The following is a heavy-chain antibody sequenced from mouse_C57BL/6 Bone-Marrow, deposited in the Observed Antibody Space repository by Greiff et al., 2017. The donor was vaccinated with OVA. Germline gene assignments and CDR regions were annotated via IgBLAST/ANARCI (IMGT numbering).Heavy chain of an antibody. J-gene: IGHJ2*01. D-gene: IGHD1-1*01. CDR1: GFTFSSYG. CDR3: ARHYYGSSYY. CDR2: ISSGGSYT. V-gene: IGHV5-6*01. Sequence: EVQGVESGGDLVKPGGSLKLSCAASGFTFSSYGMSWVRPTPDKRLEWVATISSGGSYTYYPDSVKGRFTISRDNAKNTLYLQMSSLKSEDTAMYYCARHYYGSSYYWGQGTTLTVSS.